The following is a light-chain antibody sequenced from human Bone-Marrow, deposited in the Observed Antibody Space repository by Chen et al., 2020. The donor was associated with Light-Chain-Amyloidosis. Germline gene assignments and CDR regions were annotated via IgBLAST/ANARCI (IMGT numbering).Light chain of an antibody. V-gene: IGKV4-1*01. Sequence: IVMTQSPDYLAVSLGERAAINCKSSQSVLDSPNNKNYLAWYQQKPGQPPKLLIYWASTRESGVPYRFSGSGSGTDFTLTISSLQAEDVAVYYCQHYYSTPLTFGPGTKVDIK. CDR2: WAS. CDR1: QSVLDSPNNKNY. J-gene: IGKJ3*01. CDR3: QHYYSTPLT.